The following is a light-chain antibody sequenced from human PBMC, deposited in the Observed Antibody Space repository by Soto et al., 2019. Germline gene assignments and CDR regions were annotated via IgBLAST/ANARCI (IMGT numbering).Light chain of an antibody. V-gene: IGKV3D-15*01. Sequence: EIVLTQSPGTLSLSPGERATLSCRASQSVSNNYLAWYQQKPGQAPRLLIYGIFTRATGVPTRISGSGSGTEFTLTISSLQSEDLAVYYCQQYNSWPLTFGGGTKVDIK. CDR3: QQYNSWPLT. CDR2: GIF. J-gene: IGKJ4*01. CDR1: QSVSNN.